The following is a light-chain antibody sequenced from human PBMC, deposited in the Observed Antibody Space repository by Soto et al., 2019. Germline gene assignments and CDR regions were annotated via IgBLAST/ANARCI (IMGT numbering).Light chain of an antibody. CDR3: QQYYSTPHT. CDR1: QSVLYSSNNKNY. Sequence: DIVMTQSPDSLAVSLGERATINCKSSQSVLYSSNNKNYLAWYQQKPGQPPKLPIYWASTRESGVPDRFSGSGSGTDFTLTISSLQAEDGAVYYCQQYYSTPHTFGQGTKLEIK. CDR2: WAS. J-gene: IGKJ2*01. V-gene: IGKV4-1*01.